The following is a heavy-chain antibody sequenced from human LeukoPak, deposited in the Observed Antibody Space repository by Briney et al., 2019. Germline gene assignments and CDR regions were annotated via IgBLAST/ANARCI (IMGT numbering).Heavy chain of an antibody. D-gene: IGHD5-12*01. Sequence: KSSETLSLTCTVSGGSISSYYWSWIRQPPGKGLEWIGYIYYSGSTNYNPSLKSRVTISVDTSKNQFSLKLSSVTAADTAVYYCARVSSGYDAFDIWGQGTMVTVSS. CDR3: ARVSSGYDAFDI. V-gene: IGHV4-59*01. CDR1: GGSISSYY. CDR2: IYYSGST. J-gene: IGHJ3*02.